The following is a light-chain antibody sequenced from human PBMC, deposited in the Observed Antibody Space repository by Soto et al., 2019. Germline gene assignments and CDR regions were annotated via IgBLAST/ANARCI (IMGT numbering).Light chain of an antibody. CDR3: QQYDNSIT. Sequence: EIVLTQSPDTLSLSPGESATLSCRASQIVSSTYLAWYQQKPGRAPRLLIYGASSRATGVPDRFIGSGSGTDFTLTISRLEPEDFAVFYCQQYDNSITFGQGTRLEIE. V-gene: IGKV3-20*01. CDR2: GAS. CDR1: QIVSSTY. J-gene: IGKJ5*01.